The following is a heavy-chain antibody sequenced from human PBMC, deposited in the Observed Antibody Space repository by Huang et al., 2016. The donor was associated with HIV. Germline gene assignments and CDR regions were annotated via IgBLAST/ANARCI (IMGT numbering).Heavy chain of an antibody. CDR2: ISGNSITI. Sequence: QVQLVESGGGLVKPGGSLRLSCVASGLSFNDSHMNWIRQAPGKGLGWRSYISGNSITIYYADSVKGRVTISRDNAKKSLYLQMNSLRVEDTAVYYCAKSIDTALMDVWGKGTTVIVSS. V-gene: IGHV3-11*04. D-gene: IGHD2-2*02. CDR1: GLSFNDSH. CDR3: AKSIDTALMDV. J-gene: IGHJ6*03.